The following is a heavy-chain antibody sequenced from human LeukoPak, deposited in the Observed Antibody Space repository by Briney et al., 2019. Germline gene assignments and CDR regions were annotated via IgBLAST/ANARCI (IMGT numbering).Heavy chain of an antibody. V-gene: IGHV4-59*01. CDR1: GGSISSYY. Sequence: PSETLSLTCTVSGGSISSYYWSWIRQPPGKGLEWIGYIYYSGSTNYNPSLKSRVTISVDTSKNQFSLKLSSVTAADTAVYYCARVRDYGEVHYFDYWGQGTLVTVSS. CDR3: ARVRDYGEVHYFDY. D-gene: IGHD4-17*01. J-gene: IGHJ4*02. CDR2: IYYSGST.